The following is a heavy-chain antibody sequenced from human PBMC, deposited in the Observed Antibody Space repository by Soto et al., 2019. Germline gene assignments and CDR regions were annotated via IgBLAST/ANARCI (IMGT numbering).Heavy chain of an antibody. V-gene: IGHV1-2*04. Sequence: ASVKVSCKASGYTFTGYYMHWVRQAPGQGLEWMGWINPNSGGTNYAQKFQGWVTMTRDTSISTAYMELSRLRSDDTAVYYCARGHISSTKNWLDPWGQGTLVTVSS. CDR1: GYTFTGYY. CDR2: INPNSGGT. D-gene: IGHD6-6*01. J-gene: IGHJ5*02. CDR3: ARGHISSTKNWLDP.